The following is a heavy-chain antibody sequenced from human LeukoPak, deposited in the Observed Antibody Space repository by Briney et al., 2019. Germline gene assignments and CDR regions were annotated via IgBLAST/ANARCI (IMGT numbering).Heavy chain of an antibody. CDR2: IIPIFGTA. CDR1: GGTFSSYA. CDR3: ARGSPIAVADYYYYYMDV. V-gene: IGHV1-69*13. J-gene: IGHJ6*03. D-gene: IGHD6-19*01. Sequence: SVKVSRKASGGTFSSYAISWVRQAPGQGLEWMGGIIPIFGTANYAQKFQGRVTITADESTSTAYMELSSLRSEDTAVYYCARGSPIAVADYYYYYMDVWGKGTTVTVSS.